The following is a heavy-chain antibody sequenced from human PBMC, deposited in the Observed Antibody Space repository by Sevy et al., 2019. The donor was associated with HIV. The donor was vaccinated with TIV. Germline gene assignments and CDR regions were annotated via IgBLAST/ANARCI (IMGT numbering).Heavy chain of an antibody. CDR2: ISFNGNHE. CDR1: GFTFTNFP. V-gene: IGHV3-30-3*01. D-gene: IGHD3-9*01. J-gene: IGHJ4*02. CDR3: VRTAGLTGSYEY. Sequence: GGSLRLSCASSGFTFTNFPMHWVRQAPGRGLEGVAIISFNGNHEFYADSVKGRFTISRDNSKSTLYLQMNSLRREDTGVYYCVRTAGLTGSYEYWGQGTQVTVSS.